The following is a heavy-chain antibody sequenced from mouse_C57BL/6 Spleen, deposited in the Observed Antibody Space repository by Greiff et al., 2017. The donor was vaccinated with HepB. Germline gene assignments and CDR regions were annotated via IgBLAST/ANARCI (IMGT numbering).Heavy chain of an antibody. V-gene: IGHV5-12*01. D-gene: IGHD2-4*01. CDR2: ISNGGGST. CDR3: ARPDDYGWFAY. Sequence: EVKLMESGGGLVQPGGSLKLSCAASGFTFSDYYMYWVRQTPEKRLEWVAYISNGGGSTYYPDTVKGRSTISRDNAKNTLYLQMSRLKSEDTAMYYCARPDDYGWFAYWGQGTLVTVSA. J-gene: IGHJ3*01. CDR1: GFTFSDYY.